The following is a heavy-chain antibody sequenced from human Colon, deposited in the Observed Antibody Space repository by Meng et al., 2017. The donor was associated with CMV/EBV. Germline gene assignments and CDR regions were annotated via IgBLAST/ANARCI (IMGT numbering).Heavy chain of an antibody. CDR3: ASNSGSSFFDS. CDR1: EYTFTRYW. CDR2: VYPGDSDT. V-gene: IGHV5-51*01. D-gene: IGHD6-19*01. J-gene: IGHJ4*02. Sequence: KVSCKGSEYTFTRYWIGWVRQRPGKGLEWMAIVYPGDSDTKYSPSFQGQVTISADKSTGVAYLQWSSLKASDTAMYYCASNSGSSFFDSWGQGTLVTVSS.